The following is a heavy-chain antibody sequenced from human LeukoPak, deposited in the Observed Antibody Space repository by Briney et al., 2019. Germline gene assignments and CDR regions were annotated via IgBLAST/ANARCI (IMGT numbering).Heavy chain of an antibody. CDR1: GFTFSSYW. J-gene: IGHJ4*02. V-gene: IGHV3-7*01. CDR2: IKQDGSEK. D-gene: IGHD3-22*01. Sequence: GGSLRLSCAASGFTFSSYWMSWVRQAPGKGLEWVANIKQDGSEKYYVDSVKGRFTISRDNAKNSLYLQMNSLRAEDTAVYYCARVQYYYDSSGTIYYFDYWGQGTLVTVSP. CDR3: ARVQYYYDSSGTIYYFDY.